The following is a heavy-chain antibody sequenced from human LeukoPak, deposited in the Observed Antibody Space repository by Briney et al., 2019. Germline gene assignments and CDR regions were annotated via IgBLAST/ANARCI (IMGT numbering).Heavy chain of an antibody. CDR2: IYHSGST. J-gene: IGHJ5*02. CDR3: AKHAYYDFVTGLFDP. Sequence: PSETLSLTCTVSGYSISSGYYWGCIRQPPGKGLEWIGSIYHSGSTYYNPSLKSRVTISVDTSKNHFSLNLNSVPAANTAMYYCAKHAYYDFVTGLFDPWGQGTLVTVSS. D-gene: IGHD3-3*01. V-gene: IGHV4-38-2*02. CDR1: GYSISSGYY.